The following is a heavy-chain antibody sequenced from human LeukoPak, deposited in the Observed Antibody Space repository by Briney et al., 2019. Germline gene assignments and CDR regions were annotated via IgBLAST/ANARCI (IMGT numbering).Heavy chain of an antibody. J-gene: IGHJ4*02. CDR3: AAWDLGGYDYFDY. Sequence: EASVKVSCKASGYTFTGYYMHWVRQAPGQGLEWMGRINPNSGGTNYAQKFRGRVTMTRDTSISTAYMELSRLRSDDTAVYYCAAWDLGGYDYFDYWGQGTLVTVSS. V-gene: IGHV1-2*06. CDR1: GYTFTGYY. D-gene: IGHD5-12*01. CDR2: INPNSGGT.